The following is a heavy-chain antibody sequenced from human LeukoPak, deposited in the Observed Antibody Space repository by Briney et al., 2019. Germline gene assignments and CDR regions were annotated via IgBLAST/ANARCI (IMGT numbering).Heavy chain of an antibody. CDR1: DDSISSDDFY. Sequence: PSETLSLTCTVSDDSISSDDFYWGWIRQPPGKGLEWIGSIYYSGSTYYNPSLKSRVTMSVDTSKNQFSLKLSSVTAADTAVYFCARSSNGEIDYWGQGTLVTVSS. CDR3: ARSSNGEIDY. V-gene: IGHV4-39*01. CDR2: IYYSGST. J-gene: IGHJ4*02. D-gene: IGHD3-10*01.